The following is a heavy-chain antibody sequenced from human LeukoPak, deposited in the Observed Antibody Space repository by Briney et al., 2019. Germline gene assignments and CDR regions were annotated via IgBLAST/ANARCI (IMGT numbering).Heavy chain of an antibody. CDR2: IYYSGST. D-gene: IGHD5-24*01. J-gene: IGHJ4*02. CDR3: ARAIRDGYNNNYYFDY. V-gene: IGHV4-59*08. Sequence: PSETLSLTCAVSGVSISSYSWSWIRQPPGKGLEWIGYIYYSGSTNYNPSLKSRVTISLDTSKNQFSLKLSSVTAADTAVYYCARAIRDGYNNNYYFDYWGQGTLVTVSS. CDR1: GVSISSYS.